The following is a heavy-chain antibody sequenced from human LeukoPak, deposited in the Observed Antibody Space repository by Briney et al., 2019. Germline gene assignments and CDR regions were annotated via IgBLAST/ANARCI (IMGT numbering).Heavy chain of an antibody. D-gene: IGHD3-10*01. CDR1: GITFSSYG. J-gene: IGHJ4*02. Sequence: PGGSLRLSCAASGITFSSYGMSWVRQASGKGLEWVSAISGSGGSTYYADSVKGRFTISRDNSKNTLYLQMNSLRAEDTAVYYCAKGGRGSGSYSLNYFDYWGQRTLVTVSS. V-gene: IGHV3-23*01. CDR2: ISGSGGST. CDR3: AKGGRGSGSYSLNYFDY.